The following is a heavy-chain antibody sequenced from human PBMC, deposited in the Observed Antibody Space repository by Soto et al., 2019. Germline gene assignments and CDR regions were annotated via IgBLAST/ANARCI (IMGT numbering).Heavy chain of an antibody. CDR1: GFTFSNAW. Sequence: GGSLRLSCAASGFTFSNAWMNWVRQAPGKGLEWVGRIKSKTDGGTTDYAAPVKGRFTISRDNAKNTLYLQMNSLRAEDTAVYYCGRGTPALDYWGQGTLVPVPQ. V-gene: IGHV3-15*07. J-gene: IGHJ4*02. D-gene: IGHD1-1*01. CDR2: IKSKTDGGTT. CDR3: GRGTPALDY.